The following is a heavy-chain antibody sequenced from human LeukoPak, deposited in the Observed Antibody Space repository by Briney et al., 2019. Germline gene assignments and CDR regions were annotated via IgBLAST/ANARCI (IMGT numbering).Heavy chain of an antibody. J-gene: IGHJ6*03. V-gene: IGHV1-18*01. Sequence: ASVKVSCKASGYTFTSYGISRVRQAPGQGLEWMGWISAYNGNTNYAQKLQGRVTMTTDTSTSTAYMELRSLRSDDTAVYYCARDGDILTGYTYYYYYYMDVWGKGTTVTVSS. D-gene: IGHD3-9*01. CDR3: ARDGDILTGYTYYYYYYMDV. CDR2: ISAYNGNT. CDR1: GYTFTSYG.